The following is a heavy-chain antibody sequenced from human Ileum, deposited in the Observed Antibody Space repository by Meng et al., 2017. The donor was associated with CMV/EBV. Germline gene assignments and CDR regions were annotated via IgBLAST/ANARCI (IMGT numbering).Heavy chain of an antibody. CDR2: TNGDESRP. V-gene: IGHV3-74*01. J-gene: IGHJ4*02. Sequence: GESLKISCAASGFTFSSYWMHWVRQVPGKGLVWVSRTNGDESRPTYADSVKGRFTISRDNARNTLYLQMNDLRAEDTAVYFCAKGSSNYLDSWGQGTLVTVSS. CDR3: AKGSSNYLDS. CDR1: GFTFSSYW.